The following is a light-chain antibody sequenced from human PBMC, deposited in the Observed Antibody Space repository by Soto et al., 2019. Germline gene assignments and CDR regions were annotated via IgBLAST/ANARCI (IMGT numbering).Light chain of an antibody. V-gene: IGKV4-1*01. CDR1: QSVLYSSNNKNY. Sequence: DIVMTQSPDSLAVSLGERATINCKSSQSVLYSSNNKNYLAWYQQKPGQPPKLLIYWASTRESGVPDRFSGSGSGTDFTLTINSLQAEDVAVYYFQQYYSTPPYTFGQGTKLEIK. CDR2: WAS. J-gene: IGKJ2*01. CDR3: QQYYSTPPYT.